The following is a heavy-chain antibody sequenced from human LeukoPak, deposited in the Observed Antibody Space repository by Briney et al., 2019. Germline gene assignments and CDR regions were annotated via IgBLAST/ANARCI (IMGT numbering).Heavy chain of an antibody. D-gene: IGHD3-22*01. CDR2: IKQDGEET. J-gene: IGHJ4*02. Sequence: GGSLRLSCAASGFIFSNFWMSWVRQAPGKGPEWVANIKQDGEETYYLDSVKGRFTVSRDNAKNSLYLQMNSLRAEDTAVYYCARIGDTSGYYFYFDYWGQGTLVTVSS. CDR3: ARIGDTSGYYFYFDY. V-gene: IGHV3-7*03. CDR1: GFIFSNFW.